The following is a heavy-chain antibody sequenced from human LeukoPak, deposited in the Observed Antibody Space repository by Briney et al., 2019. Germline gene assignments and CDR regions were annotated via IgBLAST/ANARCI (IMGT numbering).Heavy chain of an antibody. CDR1: GVSISAYH. Sequence: SETLSLTCTVSGVSISAYHWTWIRQPAGKRLEWIGRIYANGITSYNPSLESRLTISLDTSKNQLSLKLTSVTAADTAVYYCARERGDNWNVGPWGQGTLVTVSS. J-gene: IGHJ5*02. CDR2: IYANGIT. D-gene: IGHD1-20*01. CDR3: ARERGDNWNVGP. V-gene: IGHV4-4*07.